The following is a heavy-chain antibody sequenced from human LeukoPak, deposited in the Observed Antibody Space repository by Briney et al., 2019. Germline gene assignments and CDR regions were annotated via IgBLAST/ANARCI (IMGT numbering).Heavy chain of an antibody. V-gene: IGHV4-59*01. CDR3: ARGILAVADDY. J-gene: IGHJ4*02. CDR2: IYYSGST. CDR1: GGSISSYY. Sequence: SSETLSLTCTVSGGSISSYYWSWIRQPPGKGLEWIGYIYYSGSTNYNPSLKSRVTISVDTSKDQFSLKLSSVTAADTAVYYCARGILAVADDYWGQGTLVTVSS. D-gene: IGHD6-19*01.